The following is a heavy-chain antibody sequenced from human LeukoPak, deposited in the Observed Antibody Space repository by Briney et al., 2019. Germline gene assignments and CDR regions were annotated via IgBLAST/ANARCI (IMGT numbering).Heavy chain of an antibody. CDR2: IGGSGDST. Sequence: GGSLRLSCAASGFTFSSYAMNWVRQAPGKGLEWVSGIGGSGDSTYYADSVKGRFTISRDNSKNTRYLQMNSLRAEDTAVYYCAKDHVSLWFGELLSSDYWGQGTLVTVSS. J-gene: IGHJ4*02. CDR1: GFTFSSYA. V-gene: IGHV3-23*01. CDR3: AKDHVSLWFGELLSSDY. D-gene: IGHD3-10*01.